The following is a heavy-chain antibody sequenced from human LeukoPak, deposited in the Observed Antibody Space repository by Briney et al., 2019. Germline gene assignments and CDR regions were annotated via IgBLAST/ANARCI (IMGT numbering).Heavy chain of an antibody. J-gene: IGHJ5*02. CDR2: IYYNGST. CDR3: AAEGFYPLNWFDP. Sequence: SETLSLTCTVSGGSISSSSYYWGWIRQPPGKGLEWIGSIYYNGSTYYNPPLKSRVTISVDTSKNQFSLKLSSVTAADTAVYYCAAEGFYPLNWFDPWGQGTLVTVSS. CDR1: GGSISSSSYY. D-gene: IGHD2/OR15-2a*01. V-gene: IGHV4-39*01.